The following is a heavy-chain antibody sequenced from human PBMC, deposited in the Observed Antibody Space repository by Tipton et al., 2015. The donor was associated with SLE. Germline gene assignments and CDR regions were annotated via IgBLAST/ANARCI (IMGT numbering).Heavy chain of an antibody. CDR1: GDSISGYY. Sequence: GLVKPSETLSLNCTVSGDSISGYYWSWVRQPAGKGLEWIGRIYTSGSTNYNPSLKSRLTMSVDTSKNQFSLKLSSVTAADTAVYYCARRSRPKLPRSTIIRGVPQQGEYFDYWGQGALVTVSS. V-gene: IGHV4-4*07. CDR3: ARRSRPKLPRSTIIRGVPQQGEYFDY. J-gene: IGHJ4*02. CDR2: IYTSGST. D-gene: IGHD3-10*01.